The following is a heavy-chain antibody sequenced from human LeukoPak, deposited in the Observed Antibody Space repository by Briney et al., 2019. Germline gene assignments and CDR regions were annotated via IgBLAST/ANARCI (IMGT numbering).Heavy chain of an antibody. D-gene: IGHD3-10*01. J-gene: IGHJ4*02. CDR3: AREPYYYGSGNAVDY. CDR1: GGSISSGDYY. V-gene: IGHV4-30-4*01. Sequence: PSETLSLTCTVSGGSISSGDYYWSWIRQPPGKGLEWIGYIYYSGSTYYNPSLKSRVTISVDTSKNQFSLKLSSVTAADTAVYYCAREPYYYGSGNAVDYWGQGTLVTVSS. CDR2: IYYSGST.